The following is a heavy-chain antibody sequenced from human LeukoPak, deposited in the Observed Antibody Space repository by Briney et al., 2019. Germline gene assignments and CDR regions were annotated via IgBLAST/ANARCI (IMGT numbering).Heavy chain of an antibody. CDR1: GGSFDSYV. Sequence: GASVKVSCKASGGSFDSYVITWVRQAPGQGLEWMGRIIPILNVANFAQKFQGRVTITADKPTNTAHMELSSLRSEDTAVYYCTREGVYSPDGSGYHRDAFDIWGQGTVVTVSS. CDR3: TREGVYSPDGSGYHRDAFDI. J-gene: IGHJ3*02. V-gene: IGHV1-69*04. D-gene: IGHD3-22*01. CDR2: IIPILNVA.